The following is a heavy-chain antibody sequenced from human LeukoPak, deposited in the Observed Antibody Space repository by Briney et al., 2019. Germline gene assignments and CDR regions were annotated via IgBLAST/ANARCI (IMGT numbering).Heavy chain of an antibody. Sequence: GRSLRLSCAASGFTFSSYGMHWVRQAPGKGLEWVAVISYDGSNKFYADSVKGRFTISRDNSNNTLYLQMNSLRAEDTAIYYCARVGRGYSFKVYYFDYWGQGTLVTVSS. CDR3: ARVGRGYSFKVYYFDY. CDR2: ISYDGSNK. CDR1: GFTFSSYG. V-gene: IGHV3-30*03. J-gene: IGHJ4*02. D-gene: IGHD5-18*01.